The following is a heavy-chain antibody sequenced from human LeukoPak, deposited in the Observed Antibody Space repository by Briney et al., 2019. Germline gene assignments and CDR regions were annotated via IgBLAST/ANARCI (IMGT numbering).Heavy chain of an antibody. J-gene: IGHJ4*02. V-gene: IGHV4-4*07. CDR2: LHSSGET. CDR1: GGSISAYY. D-gene: IGHD3-10*02. Sequence: SETLSLTCVVSGGSISAYYWNWIRQPAGKGLEWIRRLHSSGETTSNPSLMSRASMSLDTSRTHFTLKLTSVTAADTAIYYCATMFGESSDFDHWGQGTLVTVSS. CDR3: ATMFGESSDFDH.